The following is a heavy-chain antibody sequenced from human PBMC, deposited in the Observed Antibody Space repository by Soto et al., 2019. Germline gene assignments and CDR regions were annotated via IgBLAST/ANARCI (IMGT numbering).Heavy chain of an antibody. V-gene: IGHV3-30*18. J-gene: IGHJ5*02. CDR3: AKRGYSSGWYVGVDP. CDR2: ISYDGSNK. D-gene: IGHD6-19*01. Sequence: QVQLVESGGGVVQPGRSLRLSCAASGFTFSSYGMHWVRQAPGKGLEWVAVISYDGSNKYYADSVTGRFTISRDNSKNTLYLQMNSLRAEDTAVYYCAKRGYSSGWYVGVDPWGQGTLVTVSS. CDR1: GFTFSSYG.